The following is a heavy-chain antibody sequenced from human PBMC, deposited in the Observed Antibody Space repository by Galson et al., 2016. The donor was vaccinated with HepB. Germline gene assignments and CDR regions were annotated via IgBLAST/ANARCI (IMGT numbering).Heavy chain of an antibody. J-gene: IGHJ6*02. CDR3: AKDLGFLEWLFFDSYYYYGMDV. Sequence: SLRLSCAASGFTFSYYWMRWVRQGPGKGLEWVGNIKEDGGEKNYVDSVKGRFSISRDNAKNSLYLQMNSLRAEDTAVYYCAKDLGFLEWLFFDSYYYYGMDVWGQGTTVTVSS. CDR2: IKEDGGEK. V-gene: IGHV3-7*03. D-gene: IGHD3-3*01. CDR1: GFTFSYYW.